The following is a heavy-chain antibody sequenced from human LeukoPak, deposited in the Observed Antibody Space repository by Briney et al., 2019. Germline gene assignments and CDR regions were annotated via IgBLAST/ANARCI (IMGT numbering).Heavy chain of an antibody. Sequence: ASVKVSCKASGYTFTTYDITWVRQATGQGLEWMGWMNPNSGDTAYAQKFQGRVAMTRDTSITTAYMELSSLRSEDTAVYYCARGLGDFYDTSDYYYAVPAHWGQGTLVTVSS. CDR3: ARGLGDFYDTSDYYYAVPAH. CDR1: GYTFTTYD. V-gene: IGHV1-8*01. D-gene: IGHD3-22*01. CDR2: MNPNSGDT. J-gene: IGHJ4*02.